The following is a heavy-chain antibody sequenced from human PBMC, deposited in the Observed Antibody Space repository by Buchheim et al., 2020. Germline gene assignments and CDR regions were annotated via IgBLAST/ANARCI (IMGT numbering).Heavy chain of an antibody. Sequence: QVQLQQWGAGLLKPSETLSLTCAVYGGSFSGYYWSWIRQPPGKGLEWIGEINHSGSTNYNPSLKSRGTISVDTSKNQFSLKLSSVTAADTAVYYCARVCEYSSSSVPYYFDYWGQGTL. CDR1: GGSFSGYY. D-gene: IGHD6-6*01. V-gene: IGHV4-34*01. CDR3: ARVCEYSSSSVPYYFDY. CDR2: INHSGST. J-gene: IGHJ4*02.